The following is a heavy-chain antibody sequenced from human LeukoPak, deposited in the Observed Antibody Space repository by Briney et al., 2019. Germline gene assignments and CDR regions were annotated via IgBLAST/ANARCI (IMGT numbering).Heavy chain of an antibody. CDR1: GYTFTSYY. Sequence: ASVTVSCKASGYTFTSYYMHWVRQAPGQGLEWMGIINPSSGSTSYAEKFQGRVTMTRDTSTSTVYMELSSLRSEDTAVYYCARDRGAFDYWGQGTLVTVSS. J-gene: IGHJ4*02. CDR3: ARDRGAFDY. CDR2: INPSSGST. V-gene: IGHV1-46*01. D-gene: IGHD3-10*01.